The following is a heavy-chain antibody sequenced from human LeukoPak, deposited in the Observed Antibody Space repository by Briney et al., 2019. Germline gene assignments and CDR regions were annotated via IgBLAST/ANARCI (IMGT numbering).Heavy chain of an antibody. CDR1: GFTFSDYY. J-gene: IGHJ3*02. D-gene: IGHD3-22*01. Sequence: GGSLRLSCAASGFTFSDYYMTWIRQAPGKGLEWVSYISTSGSTIYYTDSVKGRFTISRDNAKNSLYLQMNSLRAEDTAVYYCASSNNFHYYDRGPADAFDIWGQGTMVTVSS. CDR3: ASSNNFHYYDRGPADAFDI. CDR2: ISTSGSTI. V-gene: IGHV3-11*04.